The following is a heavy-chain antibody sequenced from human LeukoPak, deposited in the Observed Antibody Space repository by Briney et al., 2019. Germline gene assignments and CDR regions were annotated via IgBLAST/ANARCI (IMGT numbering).Heavy chain of an antibody. CDR3: AKDPGGDVLLNWYFDL. D-gene: IGHD3-16*01. CDR1: GFTFSSYG. Sequence: GGSLRLSCAASGFTFSSYGMHWVRQAPGKGLEWVAVISYDGSNKYYADSVKGRFTISRDNSKNTLYLLMNSLRAEDTAVYYCAKDPGGDVLLNWYFDLWGRGTLVTVSS. V-gene: IGHV3-30*18. CDR2: ISYDGSNK. J-gene: IGHJ2*01.